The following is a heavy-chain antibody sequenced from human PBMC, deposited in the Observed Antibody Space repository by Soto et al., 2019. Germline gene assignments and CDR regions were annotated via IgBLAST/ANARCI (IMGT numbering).Heavy chain of an antibody. CDR2: IYHSGST. J-gene: IGHJ6*02. V-gene: IGHV4-4*02. CDR1: GGSISSSNW. CDR3: ARELQQLVLVPYYYGVDV. D-gene: IGHD6-13*01. Sequence: LSLTCAVSGGSISSSNWWSWVRQPPGKGLEWIGEIYHSGSTNYNPSLKSRVTISVDKSKNQFSLKLSSVTAADTAVYYCARELQQLVLVPYYYGVDVWGQGTTVTVSS.